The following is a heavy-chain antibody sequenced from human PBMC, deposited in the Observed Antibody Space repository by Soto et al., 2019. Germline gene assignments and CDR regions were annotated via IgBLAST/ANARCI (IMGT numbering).Heavy chain of an antibody. CDR3: ARDDSSGPITKYYFDY. V-gene: IGHV1-46*01. D-gene: IGHD6-19*01. CDR2: INPSGGST. CDR1: GYTFTSYY. Sequence: QVQLVQSGAEVKKPGASVKVSCKASGYTFTSYYMHWVRQAPGQGLEWMGIINPSGGSTSYAQKFQGRVTMTRDTSTSTVYMELSSLRSEDTAVYYCARDDSSGPITKYYFDYWGQGTLVTVSS. J-gene: IGHJ4*02.